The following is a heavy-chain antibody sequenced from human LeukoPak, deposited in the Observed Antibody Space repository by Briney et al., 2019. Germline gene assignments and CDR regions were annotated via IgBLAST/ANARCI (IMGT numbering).Heavy chain of an antibody. CDR1: GFTFSSYA. D-gene: IGHD3-10*01. CDR3: AKDRHFFGSGGPGLDY. J-gene: IGHJ4*02. CDR2: INGNGGYT. Sequence: PGGSLRLSCAASGFTFSSYAMNWVRQAPGKGLEWVSAINGNGGYTYYADSVKGRFTISRDNSENTLYLQMNSLRAEDTAVYYCAKDRHFFGSGGPGLDYWGQGTLVTVSS. V-gene: IGHV3-23*01.